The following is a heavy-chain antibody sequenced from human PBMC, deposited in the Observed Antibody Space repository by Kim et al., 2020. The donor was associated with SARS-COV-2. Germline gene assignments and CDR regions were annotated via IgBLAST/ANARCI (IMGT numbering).Heavy chain of an antibody. D-gene: IGHD3-10*01. Sequence: ADSLKGRCTNSRDNAKASMYLQMNSLRADDTAVYYCARDPYGSGIYVDFWGQGTVVTVSS. J-gene: IGHJ4*02. V-gene: IGHV3-21*01. CDR3: ARDPYGSGIYVDF.